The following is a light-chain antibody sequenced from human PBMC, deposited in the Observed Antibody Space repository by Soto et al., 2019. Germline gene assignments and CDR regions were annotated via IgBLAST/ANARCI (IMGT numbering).Light chain of an antibody. CDR2: GAS. CDR1: QSVSSSY. J-gene: IGKJ4*01. Sequence: EIVLTQSPGTLSLSPGARATLSCRASQSVSSSYLAWYQQKPGQAPRRLLYGASSRATAIPARFGGSGSGTDFTLGISRLEPEAVAVYECQPDDSSHAHTFGGGGKVEIK. V-gene: IGKV3-20*01. CDR3: QPDDSSHAHT.